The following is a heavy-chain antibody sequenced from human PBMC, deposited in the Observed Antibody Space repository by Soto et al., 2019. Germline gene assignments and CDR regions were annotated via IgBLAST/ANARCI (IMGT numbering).Heavy chain of an antibody. CDR1: GYTFTSYD. V-gene: IGHV1-8*01. Sequence: ASVKVSCKASGYTFTSYDINWVRQATGQGLEWMGWMNPNSGNTGYAQKFQGRVTMTRNTSISTAYMELSSLRSEETAVYYCARFRRSWPYYYYMDVWGKGTTVTVSS. J-gene: IGHJ6*03. CDR3: ARFRRSWPYYYYMDV. CDR2: MNPNSGNT.